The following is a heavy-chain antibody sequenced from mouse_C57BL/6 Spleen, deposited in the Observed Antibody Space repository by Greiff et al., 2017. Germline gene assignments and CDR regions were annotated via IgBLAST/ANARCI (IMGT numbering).Heavy chain of an antibody. CDR1: GYAFTNYL. J-gene: IGHJ4*01. V-gene: IGHV1-54*01. CDR3: AGEVYFYAMDY. D-gene: IGHD2-1*01. Sequence: VQLQESGAELVRPGTSVKVSCKASGYAFTNYLIEWVQQRPGQGLEWIGVINPGSGGTNYNEKFKGKATLTADKSSSTAYMQLSSLTSEDSAVYFCAGEVYFYAMDYWGQGTSVTVSS. CDR2: INPGSGGT.